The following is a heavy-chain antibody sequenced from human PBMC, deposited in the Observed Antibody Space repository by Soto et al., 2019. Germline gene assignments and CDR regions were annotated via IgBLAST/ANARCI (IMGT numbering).Heavy chain of an antibody. J-gene: IGHJ4*02. V-gene: IGHV3-74*01. CDR3: AKRELNSTGLFH. D-gene: IGHD1-26*01. CDR1: GFSFTSYW. Sequence: EVQLVESGGGLVQPGGSLRLSCAASGFSFTSYWMRWVRQAPGKGLVWVSRINTDGSSTSYADSVKGRFTISRDNAKNTLFLQMNSLRAEDTAIYYCAKRELNSTGLFHWGQGTLVSVSS. CDR2: INTDGSST.